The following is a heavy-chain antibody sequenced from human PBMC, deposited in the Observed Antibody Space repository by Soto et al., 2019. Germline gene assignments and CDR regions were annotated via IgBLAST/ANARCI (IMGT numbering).Heavy chain of an antibody. CDR2: IFASSTTI. Sequence: EVQLVESGGGLVQPGGSLSLSCVASGFTFSSYSMVWVRQAPGKGLEWVSYIFASSTTIYYADSVKGRFTVSRYNAQNSLVLLMNSLRAEDTAVYYCARDRDWAFDYWGRGTLVTVSS. D-gene: IGHD3-9*01. V-gene: IGHV3-48*04. CDR3: ARDRDWAFDY. J-gene: IGHJ4*02. CDR1: GFTFSSYS.